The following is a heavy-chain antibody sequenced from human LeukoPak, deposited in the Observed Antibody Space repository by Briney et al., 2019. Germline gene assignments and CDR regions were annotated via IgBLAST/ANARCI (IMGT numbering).Heavy chain of an antibody. CDR3: AKDQEEGTGYYDSGSYLGFDY. CDR2: ISGSCGST. V-gene: IGHV3-23*01. CDR1: GFTFSSYA. Sequence: GGSLRLSCGASGFTFSSYAMNWVRQPPGRGLEWASDISGSCGSTYYADSVQGGFTISRDNSKNRLYLQMNSLRAEDTAVYYCAKDQEEGTGYYDSGSYLGFDYWGQGTLVTVSS. J-gene: IGHJ4*02. D-gene: IGHD3-10*01.